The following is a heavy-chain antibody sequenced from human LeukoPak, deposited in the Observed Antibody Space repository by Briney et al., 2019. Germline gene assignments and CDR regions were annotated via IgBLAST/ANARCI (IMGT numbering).Heavy chain of an antibody. J-gene: IGHJ5*02. CDR1: GYTFTSNY. D-gene: IGHD3-10*01. CDR2: ISPSGGST. V-gene: IGHV1-46*01. CDR3: ARDNSVRDEAWWFNP. Sequence: ASVKVSCKAFGYTFTSNYMHWVRQAPGQGPEWMGVISPSGGSTTYAQKFQGRVTLTRDMSTSTDYLGLSSPRSEDTAVYYCARDNSVRDEAWWFNPWGQGTLVTVSS.